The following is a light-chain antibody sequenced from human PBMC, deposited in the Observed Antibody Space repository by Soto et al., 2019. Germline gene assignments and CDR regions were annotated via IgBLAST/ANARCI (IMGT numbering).Light chain of an antibody. V-gene: IGKV3-20*01. CDR1: QTGSNSY. Sequence: IVWTQSPGTLYLSPGERATLSCRASQTGSNSYLAWYQQKSAQAPRLLIYGVSTRATGIPDRFSGSGSGTEFTLTISRLEPEDFAVYYCQQYGSSGTFGQGTKVDI. CDR2: GVS. J-gene: IGKJ1*01. CDR3: QQYGSSGT.